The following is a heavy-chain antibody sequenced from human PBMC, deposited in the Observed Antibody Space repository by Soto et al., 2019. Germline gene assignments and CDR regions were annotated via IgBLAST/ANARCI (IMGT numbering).Heavy chain of an antibody. D-gene: IGHD5-18*01. CDR1: GYTFTSYA. J-gene: IGHJ4*02. CDR3: ARDRGYSYGPFDY. Sequence: QVQLVQSGAEEKKPGASVKVSCKASGYTFTSYAMHWVRQAPGQRLEWMGWINAGNGNTKYSQKFQGRVTITRDTSASTAYMELSSLRSEVTAVYYCARDRGYSYGPFDYWGQGTLVTVSS. CDR2: INAGNGNT. V-gene: IGHV1-3*05.